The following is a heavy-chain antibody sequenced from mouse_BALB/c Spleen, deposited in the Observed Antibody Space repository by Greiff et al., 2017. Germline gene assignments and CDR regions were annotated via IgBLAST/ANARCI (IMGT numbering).Heavy chain of an antibody. CDR1: GFSLTSYG. CDR3: ASNWDGAWFAY. CDR2: IWAGGST. J-gene: IGHJ3*01. V-gene: IGHV2-9*02. Sequence: VKLMESGPGLVAPSQSLSITCTVSGFSLTSYGVHWVRQPPGKGLEWLGVIWAGGSTNYNSALMSRLSISKDNSKSQVFLKMNSLQTDDTAMYYCASNWDGAWFAYWGQGTLVTVSA. D-gene: IGHD4-1*01.